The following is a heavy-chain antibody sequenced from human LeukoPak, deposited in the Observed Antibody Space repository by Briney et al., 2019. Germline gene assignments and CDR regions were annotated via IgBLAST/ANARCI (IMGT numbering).Heavy chain of an antibody. V-gene: IGHV1-2*02. Sequence: GASVKVSCKASGYTFTGYYIHWVRQAPGQGSEWMGWINPNSGGTDYAQKFQGRVTMTRDMSTTTAYMELRRLRADDTAVYYCARDDYYDSSGYSDYWGQGTLVTVSS. CDR3: ARDDYYDSSGYSDY. CDR1: GYTFTGYY. D-gene: IGHD3-22*01. CDR2: INPNSGGT. J-gene: IGHJ4*02.